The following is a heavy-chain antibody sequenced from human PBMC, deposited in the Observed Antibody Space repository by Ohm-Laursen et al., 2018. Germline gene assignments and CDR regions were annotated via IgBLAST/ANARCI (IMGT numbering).Heavy chain of an antibody. Sequence: SLRLSCAASGFTVSSTFMSWVRQAPGKGLEWVSVIYTVGSTYYADSVKDRFTISRDNSNNTLYLQMNGLRAEDTAVYYCARDPTTLNWNDRTRYFDYWGQGTLVTVSS. CDR2: IYTVGST. CDR1: GFTVSSTF. V-gene: IGHV3-53*01. CDR3: ARDPTTLNWNDRTRYFDY. J-gene: IGHJ4*02. D-gene: IGHD1-1*01.